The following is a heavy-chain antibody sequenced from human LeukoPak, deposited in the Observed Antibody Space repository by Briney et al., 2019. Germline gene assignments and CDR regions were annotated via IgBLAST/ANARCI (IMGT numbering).Heavy chain of an antibody. CDR2: IYAGGTT. J-gene: IGHJ6*02. D-gene: IGHD3-10*01. CDR3: AREGYASGTRYGMDV. CDR1: GFTVTNNY. V-gene: IGHV3-66*01. Sequence: GGSLRLSCAASGFTVTNNYMSWVRQAPGKGLEWVSVIYAGGTTSYADSVKGRFAISRDSSKNTLYLQMNSLRAEDTAVYYCAREGYASGTRYGMDVWGQGTTVTVSS.